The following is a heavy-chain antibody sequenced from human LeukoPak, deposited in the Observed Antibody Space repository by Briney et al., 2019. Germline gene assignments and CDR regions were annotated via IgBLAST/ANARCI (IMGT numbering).Heavy chain of an antibody. Sequence: SVKVSCKASGGTFSRYAISWVRQAPGQGLEWMGGIIPMFGIANYAQKFQGRVTITADESTSTAYMELSSLRSEDTAVYYCARNRPYTGGWRGFDYWGQGTLVTVSS. J-gene: IGHJ4*02. D-gene: IGHD6-19*01. CDR3: ARNRPYTGGWRGFDY. V-gene: IGHV1-69*13. CDR2: IIPMFGIA. CDR1: GGTFSRYA.